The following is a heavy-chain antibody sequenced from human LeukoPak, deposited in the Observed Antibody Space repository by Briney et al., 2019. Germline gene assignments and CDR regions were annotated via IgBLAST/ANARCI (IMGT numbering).Heavy chain of an antibody. D-gene: IGHD3-3*01. V-gene: IGHV4-31*03. J-gene: IGHJ6*02. CDR1: GGSISSGGYY. Sequence: PSETLSLTCTVSGGSISSGGYYWSWIRQHPGKGLEWIGYIYYSGSTYYNPSLKSRVTISVDTSKNQFSLELSSVTAADTAVYYCARDRGAGRFWSGYYYYYGMDVWGQGTTVTVSS. CDR3: ARDRGAGRFWSGYYYYYGMDV. CDR2: IYYSGST.